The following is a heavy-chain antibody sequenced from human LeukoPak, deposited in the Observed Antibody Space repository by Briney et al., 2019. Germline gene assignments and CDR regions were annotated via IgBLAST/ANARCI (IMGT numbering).Heavy chain of an antibody. CDR1: GFSFRNYD. J-gene: IGHJ3*02. CDR2: VGTGGDT. D-gene: IGHD6-13*01. V-gene: IGHV3-13*01. Sequence: PGGSLRLSCSAPGFSFRNYDMHWVRQPTGKGLEWVSAVGTGGDTYYAGSVKGRFTVVRENAKNTLYLQMNSLRAGDTAMYYCARRSAAAGIDAFDIWGQGTMVTVSS. CDR3: ARRSAAAGIDAFDI.